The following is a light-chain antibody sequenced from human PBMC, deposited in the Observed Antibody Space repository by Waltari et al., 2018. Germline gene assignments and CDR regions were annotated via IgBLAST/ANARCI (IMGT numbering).Light chain of an antibody. CDR2: GAS. J-gene: IGKJ1*01. Sequence: EIVMTQSPATLSVSPGERATLSCRASQSVSSNLAWYQQKPGQAPRLLIYGASTRATGIPARFSGSGSGTEFTLTISSLQSEDFAVYYCQQYNNWLSRWTFGQGTKVEIK. CDR1: QSVSSN. CDR3: QQYNNWLSRWT. V-gene: IGKV3-15*01.